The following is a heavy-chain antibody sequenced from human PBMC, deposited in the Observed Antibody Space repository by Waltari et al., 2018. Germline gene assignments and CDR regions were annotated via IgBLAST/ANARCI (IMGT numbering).Heavy chain of an antibody. CDR3: ARDQRGYSSAGWFDP. J-gene: IGHJ5*02. CDR2: IYTSGST. V-gene: IGHV4-4*07. Sequence: QVQLQESGPGLVKPSETLSLTCTVSGGSISSYYWSWIRQPAGKGLEWIGRIYTSGSTNYNPSLKSRVSKSVDTSKNQFSLKLSSVTAAVTAVYYCARDQRGYSSAGWFDPWGQGTLVTVSS. CDR1: GGSISSYY. D-gene: IGHD5-18*01.